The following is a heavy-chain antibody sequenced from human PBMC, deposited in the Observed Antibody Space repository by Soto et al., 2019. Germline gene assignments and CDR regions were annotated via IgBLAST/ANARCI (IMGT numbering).Heavy chain of an antibody. V-gene: IGHV4-39*01. Sequence: SETLSLTWTVSGGSISSSSYYRGWIRQPPGKGLEWIGSIYYSGSTYYNPSLKSRVTISVDTSKNQFSLKLSSVTAADTAVYYCARKPSGAAAGFDPWGQGTLVTVSS. D-gene: IGHD6-13*01. CDR3: ARKPSGAAAGFDP. CDR1: GGSISSSSYY. J-gene: IGHJ5*02. CDR2: IYYSGST.